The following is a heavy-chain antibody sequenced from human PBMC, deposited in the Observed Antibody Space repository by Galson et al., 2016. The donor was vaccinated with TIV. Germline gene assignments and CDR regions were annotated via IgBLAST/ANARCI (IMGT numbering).Heavy chain of an antibody. Sequence: SVKVSCKASGGTFISYGVSWVRQAPGQGLEWMGGIIPVFGTANYAQKFQGRVPITADQSTRTDYMELSSLRSADTAVYYCARQDQAVACPFDYWGQGTVVTVSS. D-gene: IGHD6-19*01. CDR2: IIPVFGTA. V-gene: IGHV1-69*13. CDR3: ARQDQAVACPFDY. CDR1: GGTFISYG. J-gene: IGHJ4*02.